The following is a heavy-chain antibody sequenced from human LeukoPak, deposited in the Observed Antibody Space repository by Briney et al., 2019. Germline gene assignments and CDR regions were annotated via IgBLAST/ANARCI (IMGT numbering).Heavy chain of an antibody. V-gene: IGHV4-59*08. CDR2: IYYSGST. J-gene: IGHJ6*03. CDR3: ARTQGNYYYMDV. CDR1: GGSISSYY. Sequence: SETLSLTCTVSGGSISSYYWSWIRQPPGKGLEWIGYIYYSGSTNYNPSLKSRVTISVDTSKNQFSLKLSSVTAADTAVYYCARTQGNYYYMDVWGKGTTVTISS.